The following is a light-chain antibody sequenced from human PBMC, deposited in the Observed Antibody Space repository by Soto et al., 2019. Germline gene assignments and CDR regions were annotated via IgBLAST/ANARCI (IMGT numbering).Light chain of an antibody. CDR3: QQYGSSPWT. CDR1: QIVSSTY. CDR2: GAS. V-gene: IGKV3-20*01. Sequence: EIELAQSPGTLSLSTGERATLSCRASQIVSSTYLAWYQQKPGQAPRLLIYGASSRATGIPDRFSGSGSGTDFTLTISRLEPEDFAVYYCQQYGSSPWTFGQGTKVDVK. J-gene: IGKJ1*01.